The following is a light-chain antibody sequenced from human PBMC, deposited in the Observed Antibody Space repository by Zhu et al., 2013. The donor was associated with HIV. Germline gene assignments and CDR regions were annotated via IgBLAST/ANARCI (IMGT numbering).Light chain of an antibody. Sequence: DIVLTQSPATLSLSPGDRATLSCRASQSVSSRYLAWYQQKPGQAPRLLIYGTSNRAIGIPDRVSGSGSVRDFTLTISRLEPEDFAVYYCQQYGSSPRTFGQGTKGGNQT. CDR1: QSVSSRY. V-gene: IGKV3-20*01. J-gene: IGKJ1*01. CDR3: QQYGSSPRT. CDR2: GTS.